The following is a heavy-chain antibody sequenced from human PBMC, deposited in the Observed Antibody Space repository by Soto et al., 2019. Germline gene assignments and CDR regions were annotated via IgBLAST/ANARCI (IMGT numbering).Heavy chain of an antibody. CDR1: GYTFTSYG. J-gene: IGHJ4*02. CDR3: ARDARAPDRSDH. CDR2: INAYNANT. V-gene: IGHV1-18*01. Sequence: ASVKVSCKASGYTFTSYGVSWVRQAPEQGLEWMGWINAYNANTNYAQKFQGRVTMTTDTSTNTAYMELRRLRSDDTAVYYCARDARAPDRSDHWGQGTLVTVSS.